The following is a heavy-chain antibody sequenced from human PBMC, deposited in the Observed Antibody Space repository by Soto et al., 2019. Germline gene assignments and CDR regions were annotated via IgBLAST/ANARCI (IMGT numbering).Heavy chain of an antibody. D-gene: IGHD2-8*01. CDR2: IYYSGST. J-gene: IGHJ4*02. CDR1: LGSISSGTNY. Sequence: TSETLSLTCTVSLGSISSGTNYWAWIRQPPGKGLEWIANIYYSGSTFYNPSLKSRVTISLDTSKNQFSLKLRSVTAADTAVYYCAREDINESFFDSWGPGILVTVSS. CDR3: AREDINESFFDS. V-gene: IGHV4-39*02.